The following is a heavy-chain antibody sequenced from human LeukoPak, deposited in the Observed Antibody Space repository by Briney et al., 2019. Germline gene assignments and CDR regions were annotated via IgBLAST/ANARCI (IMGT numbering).Heavy chain of an antibody. J-gene: IGHJ3*02. CDR3: ARDADTSYARGAFDI. V-gene: IGHV3-74*01. Sequence: GGSLRLSCAASGFTFSSYWMHWVRQTPGEGLVCVSLIKGDGSSTTYADSVKGRFTISRDNAKNTVYLQMNSLRAEDTAVYYCARDADTSYARGAFDIWGQGTMVTVSS. CDR1: GFTFSSYW. CDR2: IKGDGSST. D-gene: IGHD5-18*01.